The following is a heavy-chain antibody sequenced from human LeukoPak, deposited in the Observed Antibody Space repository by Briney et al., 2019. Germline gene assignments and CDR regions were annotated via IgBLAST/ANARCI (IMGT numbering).Heavy chain of an antibody. CDR2: ISSDASSI. CDR1: GFTFSTSG. Sequence: GGSLRLSCAASGFTFSTSGMSWVRQAPGKGLEWVSSISSDASSIHYVDSVKGRFTISRDNSKNTLYVQMDSLRAEDTAVYYCARDGGYDFWSGYYQDYWGQGTLVTVSS. V-gene: IGHV3-23*01. J-gene: IGHJ4*02. D-gene: IGHD3-3*01. CDR3: ARDGGYDFWSGYYQDY.